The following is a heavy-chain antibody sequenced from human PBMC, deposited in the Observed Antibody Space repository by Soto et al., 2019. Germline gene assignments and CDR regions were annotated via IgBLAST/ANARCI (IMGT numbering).Heavy chain of an antibody. Sequence: PGGSLRLSCAASGFGLRDYYMTWIRQAPGKGLEWLSSITTGGSAIYYADSVKGRFTISRDDAKNSLNLQMNSLRDEDTALYYCARTLSWRDNDFVFDLWGQGTLVPVS. D-gene: IGHD3-16*01. J-gene: IGHJ4*02. CDR3: ARTLSWRDNDFVFDL. CDR1: GFGLRDYY. CDR2: ITTGGSAI. V-gene: IGHV3-11*01.